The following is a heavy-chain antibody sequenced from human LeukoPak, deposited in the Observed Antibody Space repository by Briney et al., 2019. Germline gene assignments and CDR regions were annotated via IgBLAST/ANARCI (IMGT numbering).Heavy chain of an antibody. CDR3: ARNRLPPTIWFGEAYYYYYYMDV. V-gene: IGHV1-2*02. Sequence: GASVKVSCKASGYIFTGYYMHWVRQAPGQGLEWMGWINPKSGGTNYAQKFQGRVTMTRDTSISTAYMELSRLRSDDTAVYYCARNRLPPTIWFGEAYYYYYYMDVWGKGTTVTVSS. J-gene: IGHJ6*03. D-gene: IGHD3-10*01. CDR2: INPKSGGT. CDR1: GYIFTGYY.